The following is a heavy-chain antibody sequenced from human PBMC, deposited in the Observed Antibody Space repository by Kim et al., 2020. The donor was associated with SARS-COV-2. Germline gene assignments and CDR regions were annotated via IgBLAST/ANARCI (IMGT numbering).Heavy chain of an antibody. CDR3: ARGGGGGIPWGMDV. CDR2: IHSGGST. V-gene: IGHV3-53*01. J-gene: IGHJ6*02. Sequence: GGSLRLSCAASGFIVNSKYMSWVRQAPGKGLEWVSVIHSGGSTNYADSVKGRFTISRDNSKNTLYLQMNSLRVEDTAVYYCARGGGGGIPWGMDVLGQGTTVTVSS. D-gene: IGHD3-16*02. CDR1: GFIVNSKY.